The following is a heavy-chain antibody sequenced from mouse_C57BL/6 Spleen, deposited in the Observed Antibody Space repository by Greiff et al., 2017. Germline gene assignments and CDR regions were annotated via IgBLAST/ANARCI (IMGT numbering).Heavy chain of an antibody. V-gene: IGHV1-9*01. CDR2: ILPGSGST. CDR3: ARRDYYGSSYEGYYFDY. D-gene: IGHD1-1*01. CDR1: GYTFTGYW. J-gene: IGHJ2*01. Sequence: VKLVESGAELMKPGASVKLSCKATGYTFTGYWIEWVKQRPGHGLEWIGEILPGSGSTNYNEKFKGKATFTADTSSNTAYMQLSSLTTEDSAIYYCARRDYYGSSYEGYYFDYWGQGTTLTVSS.